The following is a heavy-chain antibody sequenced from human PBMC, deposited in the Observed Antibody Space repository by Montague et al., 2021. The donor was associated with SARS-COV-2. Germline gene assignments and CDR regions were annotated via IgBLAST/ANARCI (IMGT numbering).Heavy chain of an antibody. CDR2: RYQNGAT. V-gene: IGHV4-38-2*02. CDR3: ARSGVGIFDFSYFDS. CDR1: GFSISGGYY. J-gene: IGHJ4*02. D-gene: IGHD3-3*01. Sequence: SETLSLTCSVSGFSISGGYYWGWIRQTPGKGLEWIGSRYQNGATXXSPSLKRPVTILLDTSKNQFSLSLTSVTAADTAVYYCARSGVGIFDFSYFDSWGQGSLVIVSS.